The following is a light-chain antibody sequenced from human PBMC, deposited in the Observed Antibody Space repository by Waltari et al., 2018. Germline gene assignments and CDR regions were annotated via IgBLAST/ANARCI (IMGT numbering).Light chain of an antibody. J-gene: IGKJ4*01. CDR2: WAS. CDR3: QQYYITPLS. CDR1: QSVLYSSDNRNY. Sequence: DIVMTQPPDPLAVSLGERATINCKSSQSVLYSSDNRNYLAWYQQKPGQPPNLLIYWASTRESGVPDRFSGSGSGTDFTLTISSLQAEDVAVYYCQQYYITPLSFGGGTKVEIK. V-gene: IGKV4-1*01.